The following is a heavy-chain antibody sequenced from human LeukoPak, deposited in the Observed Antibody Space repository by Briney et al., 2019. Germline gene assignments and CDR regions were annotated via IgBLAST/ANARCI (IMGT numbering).Heavy chain of an antibody. CDR2: ISWNSGSM. V-gene: IGHV3-9*01. J-gene: IGHJ4*02. CDR1: GFTFDHYA. CDR3: AKDHSYYYDSSEYFDS. D-gene: IGHD3-22*01. Sequence: GRSLRLSCAASGFTFDHYAMHWVRPAPGKGLEWVSGISWNSGSMGYADSVKGRFTISRDNAKNSMYLQMNSLRAEDTALYYCAKDHSYYYDSSEYFDSWGQGTLVTVSS.